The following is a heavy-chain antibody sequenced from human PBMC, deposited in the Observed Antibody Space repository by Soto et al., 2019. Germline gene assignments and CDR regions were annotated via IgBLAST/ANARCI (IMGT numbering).Heavy chain of an antibody. D-gene: IGHD4-17*01. CDR1: GYTFSSYY. CDR2: ITPSGGST. V-gene: IGHV1-46*01. J-gene: IGHJ5*02. CDR3: ARVIVPTTVTTSNWFDP. Sequence: ASVKVSCKTSGYTFSSYYMHWVRQAPGQGLEWMGVITPSGGSTTYAQRFQGRVTMTSDTSTSTVYMELSNLRTDDTAVYYCARVIVPTTVTTSNWFDPWGQGTRVTVSS.